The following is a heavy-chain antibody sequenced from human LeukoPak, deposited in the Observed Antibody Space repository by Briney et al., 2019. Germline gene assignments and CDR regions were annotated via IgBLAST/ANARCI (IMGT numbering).Heavy chain of an antibody. J-gene: IGHJ4*02. CDR3: AREDLWFGELSLGY. V-gene: IGHV3-7*01. CDR2: IKQDGSEK. Sequence: GGSLRLSCAASGFTFSSYWMSLVRQAPGKGLEWVANIKQDGSEKYYVDSVKGRFTISRDNDKNSLYLQMNSLRAEDTAVYYCAREDLWFGELSLGYWGQGTLVTVSS. CDR1: GFTFSSYW. D-gene: IGHD3-10*01.